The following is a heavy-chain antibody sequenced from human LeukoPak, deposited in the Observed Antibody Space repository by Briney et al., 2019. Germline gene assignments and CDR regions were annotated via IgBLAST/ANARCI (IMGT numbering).Heavy chain of an antibody. CDR3: ARDSIVGATRIFDY. V-gene: IGHV4-59*01. J-gene: IGHJ4*02. D-gene: IGHD1-26*01. CDR1: GGSISGYY. Sequence: SETLSLTCTVSGGSISGYYWSWIRQPPGKGLEWIGYIYDSGSTNYNPSLKSRVTISVDTSKNQFSLKLSSVTAADTAVYYCARDSIVGATRIFDYWGQGTLVTVSS. CDR2: IYDSGST.